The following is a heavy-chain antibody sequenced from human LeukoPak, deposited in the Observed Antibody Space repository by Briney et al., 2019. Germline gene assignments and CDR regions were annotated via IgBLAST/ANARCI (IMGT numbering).Heavy chain of an antibody. D-gene: IGHD2-15*01. V-gene: IGHV3-33*01. Sequence: GGSLRLSCATSGFTFSSYGMHWVRQAPGKGLEWVAVIWYDGSNKYYADSVKGRFTISRDNSKNTLYLQMNSLRAEDTAVYYCARVSGGSWAFDIWGQGTMVTVSS. CDR3: ARVSGGSWAFDI. J-gene: IGHJ3*02. CDR2: IWYDGSNK. CDR1: GFTFSSYG.